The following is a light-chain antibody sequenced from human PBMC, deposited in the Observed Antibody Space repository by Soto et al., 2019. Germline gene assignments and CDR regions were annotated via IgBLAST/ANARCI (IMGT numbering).Light chain of an antibody. Sequence: EIVMTQSPGTLSVSPWERAALTCTASQGVYRNLAGSKQKPGQAPRLLIYGASSRATGIPDRFSGSGSGTDFTLTISRLEPEDFAVYYCQQYDSSPRTFGQGTKVDIK. CDR1: QGVYRN. V-gene: IGKV3-20*01. CDR2: GAS. CDR3: QQYDSSPRT. J-gene: IGKJ1*01.